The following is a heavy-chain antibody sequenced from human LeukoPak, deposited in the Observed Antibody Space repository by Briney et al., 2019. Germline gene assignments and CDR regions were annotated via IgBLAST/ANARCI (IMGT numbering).Heavy chain of an antibody. J-gene: IGHJ6*03. Sequence: SVKVSCKASGYTFTGYYMHWVRQAPGQGLEWMGGIIPIFGTANYAQKFQGRVTITADESTSTAYMELSSLRSEDTAVYYCARYCSSTSCPTYYYYYMDVWGKGTTVTVSS. V-gene: IGHV1-69*13. CDR2: IIPIFGTA. CDR1: GYTFTGYY. D-gene: IGHD2-2*01. CDR3: ARYCSSTSCPTYYYYYMDV.